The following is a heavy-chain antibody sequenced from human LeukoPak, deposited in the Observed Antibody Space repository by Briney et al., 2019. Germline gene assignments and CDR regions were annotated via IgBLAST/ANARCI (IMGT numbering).Heavy chain of an antibody. V-gene: IGHV3-23*01. J-gene: IGHJ4*02. CDR2: ISGSGGST. CDR1: GFTFSSYA. CDR3: AKALREQLVGNLDY. Sequence: GSLRLSCAASGFTFSSYAMSWVRQAPGKGLEWVSAISGSGGSTYYADSVKGRFTISRDNSKNTLYLQMNSLRAEDTAVYYCAKALREQLVGNLDYWGQGTLVTVSS. D-gene: IGHD6-6*01.